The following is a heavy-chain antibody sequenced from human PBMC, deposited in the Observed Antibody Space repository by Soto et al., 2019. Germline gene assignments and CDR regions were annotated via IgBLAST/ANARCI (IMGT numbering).Heavy chain of an antibody. J-gene: IGHJ3*02. V-gene: IGHV3-30-3*01. CDR2: ISYDGSNK. Sequence: GGSLRLSCAASGFTFSSYAMHWVRQAPGKGLEWVAVISYDGSNKYYADSVKGRFTISRDNSKNTLYLQMNSLRAEDTAVYYCARDFGTSYYYGSSAFDIWGQGTMVTVSS. CDR1: GFTFSSYA. D-gene: IGHD3-10*01. CDR3: ARDFGTSYYYGSSAFDI.